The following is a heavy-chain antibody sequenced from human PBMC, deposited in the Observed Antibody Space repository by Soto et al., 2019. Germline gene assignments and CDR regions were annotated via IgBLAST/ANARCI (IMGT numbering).Heavy chain of an antibody. CDR1: GGSVSSGSYY. CDR3: ARTSRGRYDYIWGSYRTHPGFANWFDP. V-gene: IGHV4-61*01. CDR2: INHSGST. J-gene: IGHJ5*02. D-gene: IGHD3-16*02. Sequence: SETLSLTCTVSGGSVSSGSYYWSWIRQPPGKGLEWIGEINHSGSTNYNPSLKSRVTISVDTSKNQFSLKLSSVTAADTAVYYCARTSRGRYDYIWGSYRTHPGFANWFDPWGQGTLVTVSS.